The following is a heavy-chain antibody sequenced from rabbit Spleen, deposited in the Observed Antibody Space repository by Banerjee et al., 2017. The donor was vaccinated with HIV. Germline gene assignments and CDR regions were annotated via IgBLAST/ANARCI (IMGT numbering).Heavy chain of an antibody. J-gene: IGHJ6*01. V-gene: IGHV1S40*01. CDR2: IYSGSSGTT. CDR3: ARDLTGVIGWNFGW. D-gene: IGHD4-1*01. Sequence: QSLEESGGDLVKPGASLTLTCTASGFSFSGSLYICWVRQAPGKGLEWIADIYSGSSGTTYYASWAKGRFTISKTSSTTVTLRMTSLTAADTATYFCARDLTGVIGWNFGWWGQGTLVTVS. CDR1: GFSFSGSLY.